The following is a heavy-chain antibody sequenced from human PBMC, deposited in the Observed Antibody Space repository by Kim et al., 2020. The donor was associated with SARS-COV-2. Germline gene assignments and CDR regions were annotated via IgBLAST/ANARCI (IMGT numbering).Heavy chain of an antibody. J-gene: IGHJ6*02. CDR2: IKQDGSEK. D-gene: IGHD2-2*01. V-gene: IGHV3-7*03. Sequence: GGSLRLSCAASGFTFSSYWMSWVRQAPGKGLEWVANIKQDGSEKYYVDSVKGRFTISRDNAKNSLYLQMNSLRAEDTAVYYCARVCLNIVVVPAAILGGWENYYGMDVWGQGTTVTVSS. CDR1: GFTFSSYW. CDR3: ARVCLNIVVVPAAILGGWENYYGMDV.